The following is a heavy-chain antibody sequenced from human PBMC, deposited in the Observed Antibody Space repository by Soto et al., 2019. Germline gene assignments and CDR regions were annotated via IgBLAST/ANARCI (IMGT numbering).Heavy chain of an antibody. CDR1: GFTFSSYG. J-gene: IGHJ4*02. V-gene: IGHV3-30*18. CDR3: AKETPEEYYFDY. Sequence: GGSLRLSCAASGFTFSSYGMHWVRQAPGKGLEWVAVISYDGSNKYYADSVKGRFTISRDNSKNTLYLQMNSLRAEDTAVYYCAKETPEEYYFDYWGQGTLVTVSS. D-gene: IGHD3-10*01. CDR2: ISYDGSNK.